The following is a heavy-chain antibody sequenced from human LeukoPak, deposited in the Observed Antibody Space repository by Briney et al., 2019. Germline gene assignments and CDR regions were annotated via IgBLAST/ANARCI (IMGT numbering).Heavy chain of an antibody. CDR1: GFTFSSYA. D-gene: IGHD6-13*01. V-gene: IGHV3-30-3*01. Sequence: PGGFLRLSCAASGFTFSSYAMHWVRQAPGKGLEWVAVISYDGSNKYYADSVKGRITISRDNSKNTLYLQMNSLRAEDTAVYNCARDAAGVPGWRLCDHWGQGTLVTVSS. CDR2: ISYDGSNK. J-gene: IGHJ4*02. CDR3: ARDAAGVPGWRLCDH.